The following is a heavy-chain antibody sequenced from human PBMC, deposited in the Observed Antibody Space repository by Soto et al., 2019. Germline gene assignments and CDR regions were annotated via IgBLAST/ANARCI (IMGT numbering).Heavy chain of an antibody. D-gene: IGHD6-6*01. J-gene: IGHJ5*02. Sequence: ASVKVSCKASGYTFTSYDINWVRQATGQGLEWMGWMNPNSGNTGYAQKFQGRVTMTRNTSISTAYTELSSLRSEDTAVYYCARGAAARPSRLNWFDPWGQGTLVTVSS. V-gene: IGHV1-8*01. CDR3: ARGAAARPSRLNWFDP. CDR2: MNPNSGNT. CDR1: GYTFTSYD.